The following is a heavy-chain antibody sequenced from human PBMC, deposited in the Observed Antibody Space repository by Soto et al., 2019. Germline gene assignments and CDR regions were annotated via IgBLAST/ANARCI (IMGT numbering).Heavy chain of an antibody. D-gene: IGHD3-3*01. Sequence: GGSLRLSCAASGFTFSSYGMHWVRQAPGKGLEWVAVIWYDGSNKYYADSVKGRLTISRDNSKNMLYLQMNSLRTEDTAVFYFARDSTIFWSGFPGYYGMDVWGKGTTVT. J-gene: IGHJ6*04. V-gene: IGHV3-33*01. CDR3: ARDSTIFWSGFPGYYGMDV. CDR1: GFTFSSYG. CDR2: IWYDGSNK.